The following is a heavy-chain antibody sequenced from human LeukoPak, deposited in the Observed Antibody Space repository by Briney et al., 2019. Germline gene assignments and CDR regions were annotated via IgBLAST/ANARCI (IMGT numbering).Heavy chain of an antibody. CDR3: TTDLQGGMDV. CDR1: GFTVSSNY. J-gene: IGHJ6*02. V-gene: IGHV3-15*01. CDR2: IKSKTDGGTT. Sequence: GGSLRLSCAASGFTVSSNYMSWVRQAPGKGLEWVGRIKSKTDGGTTDYAAPVKGRFTISRDDSKNTLYLQMNSLKTEDTAVYYCTTDLQGGMDVWGQGTTVTVSS.